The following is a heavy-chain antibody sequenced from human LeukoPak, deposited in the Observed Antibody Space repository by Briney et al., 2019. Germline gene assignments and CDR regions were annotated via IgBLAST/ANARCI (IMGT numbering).Heavy chain of an antibody. CDR3: AKDGTRSWFGEAT. V-gene: IGHV3-30*18. CDR1: GFTFSDYG. CDR2: ISTDGRDK. Sequence: GRSLRLSCAASGFTFSDYGMQWVRQAPGKGLEWVALISTDGRDKDYADSVKGRFTLSRDNSKNTLYLQMNSLRVEDTAVYYCAKDGTRSWFGEATWGQGTLVTVSS. D-gene: IGHD3-10*01. J-gene: IGHJ5*02.